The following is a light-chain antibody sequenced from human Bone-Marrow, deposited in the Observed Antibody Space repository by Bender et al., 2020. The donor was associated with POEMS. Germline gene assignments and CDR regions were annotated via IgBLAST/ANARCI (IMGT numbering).Light chain of an antibody. V-gene: IGLV2-23*02. CDR2: EVT. CDR1: SSDVGSYDL. CDR3: CSYAGAWV. Sequence: QSALTQPASVSGSPGQSITISCSGTSSDVGSYDLVSWYQQYPGEAPKLIIYEVTKRPSGVPHRFSGSKSGNTASLTISGLQAEDEAEYYCCSYAGAWVFGGGTKVTVL. J-gene: IGLJ3*02.